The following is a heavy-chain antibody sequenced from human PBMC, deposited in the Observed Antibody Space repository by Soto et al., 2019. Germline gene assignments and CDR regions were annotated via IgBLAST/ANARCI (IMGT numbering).Heavy chain of an antibody. J-gene: IGHJ4*02. CDR2: IFSNDQK. Sequence: QVTLKESGPVLVKPTETLTLTFTVSGLSLNDTRMGVTWIRHPPGKALKWLAHIFSNDQKDYSTSLRSRLTVSQGTPKTQVVLKMTTMDPMDTGTYYCGRVRGPWYSYCVTDYWGRGTQVTVSS. D-gene: IGHD1-26*01. CDR1: GLSLNDTRMG. V-gene: IGHV2-26*01. CDR3: GRVRGPWYSYCVTDY.